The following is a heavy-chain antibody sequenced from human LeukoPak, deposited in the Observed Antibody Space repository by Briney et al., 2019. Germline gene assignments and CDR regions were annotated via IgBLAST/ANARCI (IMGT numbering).Heavy chain of an antibody. J-gene: IGHJ6*02. V-gene: IGHV3-53*01. CDR3: ARRLGGPDRYYYYGMDV. D-gene: IGHD1-26*01. CDR2: IYSGGST. Sequence: PGGSLRLSRATSGFTGSCKYMSRVRQAPGKGLEWGSVIYSGGSTYYADSVKGRFTISRDNSKNTLYLQMNSLRAEDTAVYYCARRLGGPDRYYYYGMDVWGQGTTVTVSS. CDR1: GFTGSCKY.